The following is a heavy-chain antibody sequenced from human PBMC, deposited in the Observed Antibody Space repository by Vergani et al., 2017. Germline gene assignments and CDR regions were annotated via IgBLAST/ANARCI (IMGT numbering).Heavy chain of an antibody. D-gene: IGHD3-10*01. J-gene: IGHJ6*02. CDR3: ARHRGSGGFFPSAYFYGMDV. Sequence: QLQESGPGLVKPSETLTLTCDVSDSSIMTNPYWGWFRQSPGKGLEWIGCIHHSGDTHYNSSLKCRVSISIVSSSKFSLSLTSVTAADTAIYSCARHRGSGGFFPSAYFYGMDVWGHGTTVNVSS. CDR2: IHHSGDT. CDR1: DSSIMTNPY. V-gene: IGHV4-38-2*01.